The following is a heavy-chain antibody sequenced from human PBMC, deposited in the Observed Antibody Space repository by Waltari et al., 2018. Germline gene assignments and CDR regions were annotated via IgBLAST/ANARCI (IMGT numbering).Heavy chain of an antibody. J-gene: IGHJ5*02. D-gene: IGHD1-26*01. V-gene: IGHV4-38-2*01. CDR3: ARVHRKWELLYPNWFDP. CDR2: SYHSGST. CDR1: GYSISSGYY. Sequence: QVQLQESGPGLVKPSETLSLTCAVSGYSISSGYYWGWIRQPPGKGLEWIGSSYHSGSTYYNPSLKSRVTISVDTSKNQFSLKLSSVTAADTAVYYCARVHRKWELLYPNWFDPWGQGTLVTVSS.